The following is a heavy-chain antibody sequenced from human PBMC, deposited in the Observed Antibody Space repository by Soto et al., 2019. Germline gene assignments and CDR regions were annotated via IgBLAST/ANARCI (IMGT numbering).Heavy chain of an antibody. CDR1: GYPFTSYD. Sequence: XSVKGSCNAAGYPFTSYDINWGRQATGQGLEWMGWMNPNSGNTGYAQKFQGRVTMTRNASISTAYMELSSLRSEDTAVYYCERGRIFGVVAYDYWGQGTLVTVSS. CDR3: ERGRIFGVVAYDY. D-gene: IGHD3-3*01. J-gene: IGHJ4*02. CDR2: MNPNSGNT. V-gene: IGHV1-8*01.